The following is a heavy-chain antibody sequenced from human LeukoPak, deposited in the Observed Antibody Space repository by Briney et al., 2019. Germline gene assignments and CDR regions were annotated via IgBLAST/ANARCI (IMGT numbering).Heavy chain of an antibody. D-gene: IGHD1-1*01. CDR1: GFNFNDAW. V-gene: IGHV3-23*01. J-gene: IGHJ4*02. CDR2: ISRGVGST. CDR3: VKKGQADDDGKPD. Sequence: GGSLRLSCAVSGFNFNDAWMSWVRQAPGKGLECVSAISRGVGSTYYADSVKGRFTISRDNSKNTLYVQMNNLRADDTAVYYCVKKGQADDDGKPDWGQGALVTVSP.